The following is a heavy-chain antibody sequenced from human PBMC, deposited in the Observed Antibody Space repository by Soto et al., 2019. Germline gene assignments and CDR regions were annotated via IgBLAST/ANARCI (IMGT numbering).Heavy chain of an antibody. D-gene: IGHD1-1*01. CDR3: AIEGVNDFDH. CDR1: GFRFSTYA. V-gene: IGHV3-23*01. CDR2: MSGSGGST. Sequence: EVQLLESGGGLVQPGGSLRLSCAASGFRFSTYAMSWVRQAPGKGLEWVSAMSGSGGSTYYADSVKGRFTISRDNSKNTLYLQMNSLRAEDTAVYYCAIEGVNDFDHWGQGSLVTVSS. J-gene: IGHJ4*02.